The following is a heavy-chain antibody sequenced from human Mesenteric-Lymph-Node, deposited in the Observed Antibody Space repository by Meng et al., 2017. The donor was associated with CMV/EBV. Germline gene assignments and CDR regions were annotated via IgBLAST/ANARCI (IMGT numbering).Heavy chain of an antibody. CDR3: TRSRDCSSASCVDY. V-gene: IGHV3-73*01. J-gene: IGHJ4*02. CDR2: IRNKANNYAT. Sequence: FTFSGSAMHWVRQASGKGLEWVGRIRNKANNYATTYAASVKGRFTISRDDSKSTAYLQMNSLKAEDTAMYYCTRSRDCSSASCVDYWDQGTLVTVSS. D-gene: IGHD2-2*01. CDR1: FTFSGSA.